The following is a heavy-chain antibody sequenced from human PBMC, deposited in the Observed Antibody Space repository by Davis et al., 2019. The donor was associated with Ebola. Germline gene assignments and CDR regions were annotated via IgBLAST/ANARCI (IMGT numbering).Heavy chain of an antibody. J-gene: IGHJ5*02. D-gene: IGHD2-2*01. CDR3: ARVLLAEDIVVLPAAFNWFDP. CDR1: GGSFSGYY. Sequence: MPSETLSLTCAVYGGSFSGYYWSWIRQPPGKGLEWIGEINHSGSTNYNPSLKSRVTISVDTSKNQFSLKLSSVTAADTAVYYCARVLLAEDIVVLPAAFNWFDPWGQGTLVTVSS. CDR2: INHSGST. V-gene: IGHV4-34*01.